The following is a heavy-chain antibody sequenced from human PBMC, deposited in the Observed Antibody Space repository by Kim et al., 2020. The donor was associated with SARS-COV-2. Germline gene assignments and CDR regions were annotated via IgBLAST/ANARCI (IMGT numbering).Heavy chain of an antibody. V-gene: IGHV3-23*01. CDR2: SLSGGTT. CDR1: GITLSSYV. J-gene: IGHJ5*01. Sequence: GGSLRLSCAVSGITLSSYVMSWARQAPGKGLEWVSSLSGGTTYYADSVKGRFTISRDDSKNTLYLQMNSLRAEDTAEYYCGKGWFDFWGQGTLVTVSS. CDR3: GKGWFDF.